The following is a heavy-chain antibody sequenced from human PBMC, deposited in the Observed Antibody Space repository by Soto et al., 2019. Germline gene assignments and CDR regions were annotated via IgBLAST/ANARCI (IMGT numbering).Heavy chain of an antibody. J-gene: IGHJ6*03. CDR3: ARGSCSSTSCYAGYYYYYMDV. Sequence: VKVSCKASGYTFTSYGISWVRQAPGQGLEWMGWISAYNGNTNYAQKLQGRVTMTTDTSTSTAYMELRRLRSDDTAVYYCARGSCSSTSCYAGYYYYYMDVWGKGTTVTVSS. V-gene: IGHV1-18*01. CDR1: GYTFTSYG. D-gene: IGHD2-2*01. CDR2: ISAYNGNT.